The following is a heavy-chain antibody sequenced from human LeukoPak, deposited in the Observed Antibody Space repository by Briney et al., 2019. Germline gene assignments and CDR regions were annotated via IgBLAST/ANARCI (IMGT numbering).Heavy chain of an antibody. D-gene: IGHD6-19*01. Sequence: ASVKVSYKASGYTFTSYYMHWVPQAPGQGLEGMGIINPSGGRQSSAQKFQGRVTMSRDTSTSTVYMELSSLRSEDTAVYYCARDLDGIAVAGTNGLGFFDYWGQGTLVTVSS. CDR1: GYTFTSYY. CDR2: INPSGGRQ. J-gene: IGHJ4*02. CDR3: ARDLDGIAVAGTNGLGFFDY. V-gene: IGHV1-46*03.